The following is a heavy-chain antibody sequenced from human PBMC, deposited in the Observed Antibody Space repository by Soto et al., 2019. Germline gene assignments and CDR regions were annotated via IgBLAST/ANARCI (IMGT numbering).Heavy chain of an antibody. Sequence: SETLSLTCTVSGGSISSGGYYWSWIRQHPGKGLEWIGYIYYSGITYYNPSLKSRVTISVDTSKNQFSLKLSSVTAADTAVYYCARFYSRPWFDPWGQGTLVTVSS. CDR1: GGSISSGGYY. V-gene: IGHV4-61*08. J-gene: IGHJ5*02. D-gene: IGHD5-18*01. CDR3: ARFYSRPWFDP. CDR2: IYYSGIT.